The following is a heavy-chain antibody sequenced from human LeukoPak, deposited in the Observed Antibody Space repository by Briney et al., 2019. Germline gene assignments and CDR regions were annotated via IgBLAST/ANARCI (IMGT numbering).Heavy chain of an antibody. CDR3: ARVRNYYDSSAFDH. V-gene: IGHV4-59*01. J-gene: IGHJ5*02. Sequence: PSETLSLTCTVSGGSISSYYWSWVRQPPGKGLEWVGYIYYSGSTNYNPSLKRRVTISVDTSKNQFSLKLSSVTAADTAVYYCARVRNYYDSSAFDHWGQGTLVTVSS. CDR2: IYYSGST. D-gene: IGHD3-22*01. CDR1: GGSISSYY.